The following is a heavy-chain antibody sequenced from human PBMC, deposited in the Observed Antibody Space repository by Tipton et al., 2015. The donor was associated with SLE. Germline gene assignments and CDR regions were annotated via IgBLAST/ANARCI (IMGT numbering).Heavy chain of an antibody. D-gene: IGHD3-22*01. V-gene: IGHV3-33*05. CDR1: GFTFSSHG. J-gene: IGHJ6*02. CDR2: TQYDGRKE. Sequence: SLRLSCAASGFTFSSHGMHWVRQAPGKGLEWVAFTQYDGRKENYAGSVKGRFTISRDNSKNMLSLQMNSVRAEDTAVYYCAREVFYDTRDYYFYGLDVWGQGTTVTVSS. CDR3: AREVFYDTRDYYFYGLDV.